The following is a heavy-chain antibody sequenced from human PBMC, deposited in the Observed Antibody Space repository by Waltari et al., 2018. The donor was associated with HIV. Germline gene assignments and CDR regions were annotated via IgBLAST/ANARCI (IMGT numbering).Heavy chain of an antibody. V-gene: IGHV3-21*02. J-gene: IGHJ4*02. Sequence: ELVESGGGLFKPGQSLRLSCNASGIAFDLVTMTWVRQAPGRGLEWVASISRGSSFSYYSDSFKGRISISRDNAKKSLFLQMNSLTADDTGLYFCVGDRTSLTTGDFDSWGQGVPVIVSS. CDR1: GIAFDLVT. CDR2: ISRGSSFS. D-gene: IGHD1-1*01. CDR3: VGDRTSLTTGDFDS.